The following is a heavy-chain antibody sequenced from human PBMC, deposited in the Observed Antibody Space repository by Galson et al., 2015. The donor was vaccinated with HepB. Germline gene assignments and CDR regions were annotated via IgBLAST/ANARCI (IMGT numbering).Heavy chain of an antibody. CDR1: GFTFSSYA. D-gene: IGHD6-19*01. CDR3: ARAGWAVAEDY. J-gene: IGHJ4*02. Sequence: SLRLSCAASGFTFSSYAMHWVRQAPGKGLEYASAISSNGGSTYYANSVKGRFTISRDNSKNTLYLQMGSLRAEDMAVYYCARAGWAVAEDYWGQGTLVTVSS. V-gene: IGHV3-64*01. CDR2: ISSNGGST.